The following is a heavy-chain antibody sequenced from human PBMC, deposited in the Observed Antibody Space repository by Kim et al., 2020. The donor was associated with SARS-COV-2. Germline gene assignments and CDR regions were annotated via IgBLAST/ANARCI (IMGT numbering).Heavy chain of an antibody. CDR2: ISGRSNAI. CDR3: ARDHVFACDI. J-gene: IGHJ3*02. V-gene: IGHV3-48*02. Sequence: GGSLRLSCAASGFTFNSYSMNWVRQAPGKGLEWVSYISGRSNAIYYADSVKGRFTISRDNAENSLYLQMNSLRDEDTAVYYRARDHVFACDIWGQGTMVTVSS. CDR1: GFTFNSYS.